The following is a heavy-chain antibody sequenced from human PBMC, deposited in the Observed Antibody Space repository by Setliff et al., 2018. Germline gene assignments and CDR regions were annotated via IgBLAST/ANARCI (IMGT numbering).Heavy chain of an antibody. J-gene: IGHJ5*02. CDR2: IIPILGIA. D-gene: IGHD3-10*01. CDR3: AREEDGSSWFDP. V-gene: IGHV1-69*10. CDR1: GGTFSSFA. Sequence: SVKVSCKASGGTFSSFAISWVRQAPGQGLEWMGGIIPILGIANYAQKFQGRVTITAEESTSTAYMELSSLRSEDTAVYYCAREEDGSSWFDPWGQGTLVTVSS.